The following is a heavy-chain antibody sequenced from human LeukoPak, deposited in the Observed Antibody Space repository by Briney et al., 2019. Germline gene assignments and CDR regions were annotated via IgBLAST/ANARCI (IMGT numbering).Heavy chain of an antibody. D-gene: IGHD2-21*02. CDR1: GGSISSISYY. V-gene: IGHV4-39*01. CDR2: IYYSGST. CDR3: ARHWGGGAYCGGDCYLDYFDY. J-gene: IGHJ4*02. Sequence: SETLSLTCTVSGGSISSISYYWGWIRQPPGKGLEWIGSIYYSGSTYYNPSLKSRVTISVDTSKNQFSLKLSSVTAADTAVYYCARHWGGGAYCGGDCYLDYFDYWGQGTLVTVSS.